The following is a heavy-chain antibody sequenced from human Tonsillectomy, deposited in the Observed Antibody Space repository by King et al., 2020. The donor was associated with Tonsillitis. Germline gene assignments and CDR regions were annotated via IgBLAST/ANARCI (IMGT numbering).Heavy chain of an antibody. V-gene: IGHV1-46*01. CDR2: IKSGDAAI. CDR1: GYTFTDYY. CDR3: VRERVGGNFDY. Sequence: VQLVESGAEVKKPGASVKVSCKASGYTFTDYYMHWVRQAPGQGLEWMGIIKSGDAAIEYSHKFRDRVSITRDTSTGTVHMELSSLGSVDTAVYFCVRERVGGNFDYWGQGTLVIVSS. J-gene: IGHJ4*02. D-gene: IGHD3-16*01.